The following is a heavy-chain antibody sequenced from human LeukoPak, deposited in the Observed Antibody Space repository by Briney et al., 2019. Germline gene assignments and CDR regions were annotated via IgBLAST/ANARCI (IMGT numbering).Heavy chain of an antibody. J-gene: IGHJ4*02. CDR1: GGSIGTYF. CDR3: ARESWVVGELRDMR. D-gene: IGHD3-10*01. Sequence: SETLSFTCTVSGGSIGTYFWSWTRQPPGKGLEWVGYIYYTGSTSYNPSLKSRVTISVDTSRNQISLMLNSVTAADTAVYYCARESWVVGELRDMRWGQGTLVTVSS. V-gene: IGHV4-59*01. CDR2: IYYTGST.